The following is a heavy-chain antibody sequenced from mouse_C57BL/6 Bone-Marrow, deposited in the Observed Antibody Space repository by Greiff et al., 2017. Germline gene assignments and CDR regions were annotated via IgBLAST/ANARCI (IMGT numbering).Heavy chain of an antibody. CDR2: IHPNSGST. V-gene: IGHV1-64*01. Sequence: QVQLQQPGAELVKPGASVKLSCKASGYTFTSYWMHWVKQRPGQGLEWIGMIHPNSGSTNYNEKFKSKATLTVDKSSSTAYMRLSSLTSEDSAVXYCARESKRGAMDYWGQGTSVTVSS. CDR3: ARESKRGAMDY. J-gene: IGHJ4*01. D-gene: IGHD2-5*01. CDR1: GYTFTSYW.